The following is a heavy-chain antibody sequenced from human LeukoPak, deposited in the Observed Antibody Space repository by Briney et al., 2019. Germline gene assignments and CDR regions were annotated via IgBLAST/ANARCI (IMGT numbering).Heavy chain of an antibody. CDR2: IGSSSLTI. Sequence: GGSLRLSCAASGFTFISYSMNWVRQAPGEGLEWVSYIGSSSLTIYYADSVKGRFTISRDNAKNTLYLQMNSLRAEDTAVYYCAKALYFDCPFDYWGQGTLVTVSS. D-gene: IGHD3-9*01. CDR1: GFTFISYS. CDR3: AKALYFDCPFDY. V-gene: IGHV3-48*01. J-gene: IGHJ4*02.